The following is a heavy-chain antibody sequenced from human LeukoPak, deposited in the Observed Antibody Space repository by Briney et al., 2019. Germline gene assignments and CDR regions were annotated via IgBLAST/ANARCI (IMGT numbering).Heavy chain of an antibody. CDR2: IYYSGST. CDR1: AGSISSGTYY. J-gene: IGHJ4*02. V-gene: IGHV4-39*07. D-gene: IGHD1-1*01. CDR3: ARGTLKSPTRPRDY. Sequence: SETLSLTCTVSAGSISSGTYYWGLIRQPPGKGLEWIGSIYYSGSTYYNPSLKSRVTISVDTSKNQFSLKLTSVTAADTAVYYCARGTLKSPTRPRDYWGQGNLVTVSS.